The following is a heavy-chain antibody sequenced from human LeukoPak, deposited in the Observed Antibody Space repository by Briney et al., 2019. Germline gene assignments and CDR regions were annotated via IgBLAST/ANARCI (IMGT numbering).Heavy chain of an antibody. CDR3: AAGIAWNYAQPYYYYMDV. J-gene: IGHJ6*03. V-gene: IGHV3-30-3*01. CDR1: GFTFNNYA. Sequence: GSLRLSCAASGFTFNNYAMHWVRQAPGKGLEWVAVKSYDGSNKYYADSVKGRFTISRDNSKNTLYLQMNSLRAEDTAVYYCAAGIAWNYAQPYYYYMDVWGKGTTVTVSS. D-gene: IGHD1-7*01. CDR2: KSYDGSNK.